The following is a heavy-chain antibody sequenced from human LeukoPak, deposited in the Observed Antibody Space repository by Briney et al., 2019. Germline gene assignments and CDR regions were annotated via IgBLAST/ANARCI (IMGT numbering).Heavy chain of an antibody. CDR2: IYPGDSDT. CDR1: GYSFTTYW. J-gene: IGHJ4*02. V-gene: IGHV5-51*01. Sequence: GESLKIYCKGSGYSFTTYWIGWVRQMPGKGLEWMGNIYPGDSDTRKSPSFQGQVTISADKSISTAYLQWSSLKASDTAMYYCARLACIGGSCSHRYYFDYWGQGTLVTVSS. CDR3: ARLACIGGSCSHRYYFDY. D-gene: IGHD2-15*01.